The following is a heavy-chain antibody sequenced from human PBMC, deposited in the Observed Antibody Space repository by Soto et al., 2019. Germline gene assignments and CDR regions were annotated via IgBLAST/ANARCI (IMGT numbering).Heavy chain of an antibody. V-gene: IGHV4-34*01. J-gene: IGHJ4*02. CDR1: GGSFSGYY. D-gene: IGHD2-2*01. Sequence: QVQLQRWGAGLLKPSEPLSLTGAFDGGSFSGYYWSWLRQPPGKGLEWIGEINHSGSTNYNPSLKSRVTISVDTSKNQFSLKLSSVTAADTAVYYCARQPIVVVPAAIDYWGQGTLVTVSS. CDR2: INHSGST. CDR3: ARQPIVVVPAAIDY.